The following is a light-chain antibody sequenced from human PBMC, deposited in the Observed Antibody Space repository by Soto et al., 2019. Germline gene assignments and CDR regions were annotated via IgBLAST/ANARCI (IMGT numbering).Light chain of an antibody. CDR2: AAS. V-gene: IGKV3-15*01. J-gene: IGKJ2*01. Sequence: IVMTQSPATLPVSPGERATLSCRATQRVSTNLAWYQQKPGQAPRLLIYAASSRATGVPARFSGSGSGTEFTLTLSSLQSEDFALYYCQQYNNWPYTFGPGTMLEVK. CDR3: QQYNNWPYT. CDR1: QRVSTN.